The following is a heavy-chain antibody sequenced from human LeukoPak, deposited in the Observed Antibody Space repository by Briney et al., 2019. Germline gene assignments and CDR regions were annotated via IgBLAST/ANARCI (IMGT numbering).Heavy chain of an antibody. V-gene: IGHV3-23*01. Sequence: GGSLRLSCAASGFTFSSYAMSWVRQAPGKGLEWVSAISGSGGSTYYADSVKGRFTISRDNSKNTLYLQMNSLRAEDTAVYYCARADGDGYNGLSWFDPWGQGTLVTVSS. CDR3: ARADGDGYNGLSWFDP. CDR2: ISGSGGST. CDR1: GFTFSSYA. J-gene: IGHJ5*02. D-gene: IGHD5-24*01.